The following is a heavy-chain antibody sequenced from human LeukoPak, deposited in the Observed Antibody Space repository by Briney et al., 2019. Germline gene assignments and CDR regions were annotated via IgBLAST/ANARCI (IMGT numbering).Heavy chain of an antibody. CDR1: GFTFDDSG. Sequence: GGSLRLSCTTSGFTFDDSGMSWVRQAPGKGLQWVADINWSGSTTHYADSVKGRFTITRDNARNSLYLQMNSLRAEDTAVYYCARDGQDIVVVPANWFDPWGQGTLVTVSS. CDR2: INWSGSTT. D-gene: IGHD2-2*01. J-gene: IGHJ5*02. V-gene: IGHV3-20*04. CDR3: ARDGQDIVVVPANWFDP.